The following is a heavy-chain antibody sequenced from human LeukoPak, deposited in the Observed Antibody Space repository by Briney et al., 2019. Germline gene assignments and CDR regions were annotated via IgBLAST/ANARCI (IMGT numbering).Heavy chain of an antibody. J-gene: IGHJ4*02. V-gene: IGHV1-18*01. CDR3: ARGYSSSWVPHCDY. D-gene: IGHD6-13*01. CDR1: GYTFTSYG. Sequence: GASVKVSCKASGYTFTSYGISWVRQAPGQGLEWMGWISAYNGNTNYAQKLQGRVTMTTDTSTSTAYMELRSLRSDDTVVYYCARGYSSSWVPHCDYWGQGTRVTVSS. CDR2: ISAYNGNT.